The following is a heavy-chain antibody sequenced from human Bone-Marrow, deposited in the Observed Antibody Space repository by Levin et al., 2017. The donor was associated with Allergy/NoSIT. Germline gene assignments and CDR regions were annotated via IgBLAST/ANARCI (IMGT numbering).Heavy chain of an antibody. CDR3: ARDSDSGYFDL. CDR2: ISTNENTI. CDR1: GFAFSDYF. Sequence: GGSLRLSCAASGFAFSDYFLSWIRQAPGKGLEWISYISTNENTIYYADSVKGRFTISRDNAKNSLYLQMDSLRAEDTAVYFCARDSDSGYFDLWGRGTLVTVSP. D-gene: IGHD3-10*01. J-gene: IGHJ2*01. V-gene: IGHV3-11*01.